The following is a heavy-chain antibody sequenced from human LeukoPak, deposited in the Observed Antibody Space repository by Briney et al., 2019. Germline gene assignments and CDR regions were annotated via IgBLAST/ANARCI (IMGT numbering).Heavy chain of an antibody. D-gene: IGHD6-19*01. V-gene: IGHV3-48*03. CDR1: GFTFSSYE. Sequence: GGSLRLSCAASGFTFSSYEMNWVRQAPGKGLEWVSHISSSGNTIYYADSVKGRFTISRDNSKNTLYLQMNSLRAEDTAVYYCAKVGYSSGWSIDYWGQGTLVTVSS. CDR3: AKVGYSSGWSIDY. J-gene: IGHJ4*02. CDR2: ISSSGNTI.